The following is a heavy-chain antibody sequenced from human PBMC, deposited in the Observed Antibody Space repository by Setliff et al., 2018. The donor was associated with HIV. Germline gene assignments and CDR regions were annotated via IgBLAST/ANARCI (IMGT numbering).Heavy chain of an antibody. Sequence: SETLSLTCAVYGGSFSGYDRTWIRQPPGKGLEWIGEINDSGSINLSPSLKSRLTISVDTSKNQFFLRLTSVTVAETAVYFCGLLKSRGHGDYWGQGSLVTVSS. J-gene: IGHJ4*02. CDR2: INDSGSI. CDR3: GLLKSRGHGDY. D-gene: IGHD2-15*01. V-gene: IGHV4-34*01. CDR1: GGSFSGYD.